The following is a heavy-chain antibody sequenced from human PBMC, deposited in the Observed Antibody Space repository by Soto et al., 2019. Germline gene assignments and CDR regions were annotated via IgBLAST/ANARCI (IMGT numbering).Heavy chain of an antibody. CDR3: ARFPPKLLLEFDD. J-gene: IGHJ4*02. CDR1: GYTFTSYA. V-gene: IGHV1-3*01. CDR2: INAGNGNT. D-gene: IGHD2-2*01. Sequence: ASVKVSCKASGYTFTSYAMHWVRQAPGQRLEWMGWINAGNGNTKYSQKFQGRVTITRDTSASTAYMELSSLRSEDTAVYYCARFPPKLLLEFDDWGQGTLVPVSS.